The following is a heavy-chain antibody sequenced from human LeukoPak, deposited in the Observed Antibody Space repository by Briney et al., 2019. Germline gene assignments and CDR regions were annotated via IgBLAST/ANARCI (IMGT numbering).Heavy chain of an antibody. Sequence: GGSLRLSCAVSGFTFSNYAMHWVRQAPGKGLEWVAVISYDGSNKYYADSVKGRFIISRDNSKNTLYLQMNSLRAEDTAAYYCARDRHSSSWDVFDIWGQGTMVTVSS. V-gene: IGHV3-30*04. CDR3: ARDRHSSSWDVFDI. CDR2: ISYDGSNK. J-gene: IGHJ3*02. CDR1: GFTFSNYA. D-gene: IGHD6-13*01.